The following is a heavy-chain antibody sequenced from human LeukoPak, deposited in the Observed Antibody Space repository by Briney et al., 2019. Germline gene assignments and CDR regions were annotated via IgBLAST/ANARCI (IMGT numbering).Heavy chain of an antibody. Sequence: SETLSLTCTVSGGSISSSGYYWGWIRQPPGKGLEWIGTIYSSGSTYYNPSLKSRFTISSDTSKNQFSLKLSSVTAADTAVYYCGSGLTDSWGQGILVTVSS. CDR2: IYSSGST. J-gene: IGHJ4*02. CDR3: GSGLTDS. D-gene: IGHD3-10*01. CDR1: GGSISSSGYY. V-gene: IGHV4-39*01.